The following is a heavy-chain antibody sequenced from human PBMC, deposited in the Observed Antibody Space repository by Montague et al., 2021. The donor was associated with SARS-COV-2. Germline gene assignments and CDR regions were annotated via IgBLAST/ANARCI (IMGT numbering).Heavy chain of an antibody. Sequence: SESLSLACTVSGGSISSDYWTWIRQPPGKGLEWIGFVYYRGKTYYNPSLRGRVTISVDTSSNHFSLTLSSVTAADTAIYYCARHYDHSSRVDSWGQGTLVTASS. V-gene: IGHV4-59*08. CDR1: GGSISSDY. D-gene: IGHD3-16*01. J-gene: IGHJ4*02. CDR3: ARHYDHSSRVDS. CDR2: VYYRGKT.